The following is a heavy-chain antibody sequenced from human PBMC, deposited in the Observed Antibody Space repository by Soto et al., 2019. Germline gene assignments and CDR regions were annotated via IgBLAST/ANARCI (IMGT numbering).Heavy chain of an antibody. CDR2: IIPIFGTA. J-gene: IGHJ6*04. CDR3: ARSGYSGYTSGAATPGGDYYGMDV. D-gene: IGHD5-12*01. Sequence: ASEKVSCKASGGTFSSYAISWLRQAHGQGLEWMGGIIPIFGTANYAQKFQGRVTITADESTSTAYMELSSLGSEDTAVYYCARSGYSGYTSGAATPGGDYYGMDVWGKGTTVRVSS. V-gene: IGHV1-69*13. CDR1: GGTFSSYA.